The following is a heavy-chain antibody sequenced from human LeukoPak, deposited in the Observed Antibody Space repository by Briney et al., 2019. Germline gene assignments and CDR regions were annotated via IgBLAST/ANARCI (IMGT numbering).Heavy chain of an antibody. CDR2: ITPFNGST. V-gene: IGHV1-45*02. J-gene: IGHJ3*02. D-gene: IGHD4-23*01. Sequence: SVKVSCKASGYTFTYRYLHWVRQAPGQALEWMGWITPFNGSTNYAQKFQDRVTITRDRSMSTAYMELSSLRSEDTAMYYCARFGGGNDFDIWGQGTMVTVSS. CDR1: GYTFTYRY. CDR3: ARFGGGNDFDI.